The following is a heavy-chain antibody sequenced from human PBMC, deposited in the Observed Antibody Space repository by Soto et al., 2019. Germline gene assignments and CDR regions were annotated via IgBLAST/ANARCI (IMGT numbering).Heavy chain of an antibody. J-gene: IGHJ6*02. CDR2: ISYDGSNK. D-gene: IGHD3-3*01. CDR3: ANAPPPRYYDFWSGYYGMDV. V-gene: IGHV3-30*18. Sequence: HPGGSLRLSCAASGFTFSSYGMHWVRQAPGKGLEWVAVISYDGSNKYYADSVKGRFTISRDNSKNTLYLQMNSLRAEDTAVYYCANAPPPRYYDFWSGYYGMDVWGQGTTVTVSS. CDR1: GFTFSSYG.